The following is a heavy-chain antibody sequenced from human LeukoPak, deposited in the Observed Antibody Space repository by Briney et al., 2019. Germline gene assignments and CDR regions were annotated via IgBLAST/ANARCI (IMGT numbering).Heavy chain of an antibody. J-gene: IGHJ6*02. Sequence: GGSLRLSCAASGFTVSSNYMSWVRQAPGKGLEWVSVIYSGGSTYYADSVKGRFSISRDNSKNTLYLQMNSLRAEDTAVYYCARDGAEGSGWQRNPLGVWGQGTTVTVSS. V-gene: IGHV3-66*01. CDR1: GFTVSSNY. CDR3: ARDGAEGSGWQRNPLGV. CDR2: IYSGGST. D-gene: IGHD6-19*01.